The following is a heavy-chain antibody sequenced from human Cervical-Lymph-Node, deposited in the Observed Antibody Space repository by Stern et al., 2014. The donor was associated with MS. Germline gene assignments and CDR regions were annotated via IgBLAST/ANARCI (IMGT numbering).Heavy chain of an antibody. CDR2: ISWNSDTI. CDR3: AKVVDHDSSGGFDY. V-gene: IGHV3-9*01. Sequence: DVQLVESGGGLVQPGRSLRLSCAASGFTFDDYAMHWVRQAPGKGLEWVSGISWNSDTIGYADSVKGRFTISRDNAKNSLYLQMNSLRAEDTALYYCAKVVDHDSSGGFDYWGQGTLVTVSS. J-gene: IGHJ4*02. D-gene: IGHD3-22*01. CDR1: GFTFDDYA.